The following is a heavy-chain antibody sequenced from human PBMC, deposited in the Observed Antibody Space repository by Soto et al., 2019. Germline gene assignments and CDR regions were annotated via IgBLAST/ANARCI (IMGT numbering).Heavy chain of an antibody. Sequence: GASVKVSCKASGYTFTSYAMHWVRQAPGQRLEWLGWINAGSGYTAYSEKVQGRITLTRDTSATTAYMELNSLRFEDTAVYYCASGLPEYFDNWGQGTLVTVSS. CDR3: ASGLPEYFDN. CDR1: GYTFTSYA. D-gene: IGHD4-17*01. J-gene: IGHJ4*02. V-gene: IGHV1-3*01. CDR2: INAGSGYT.